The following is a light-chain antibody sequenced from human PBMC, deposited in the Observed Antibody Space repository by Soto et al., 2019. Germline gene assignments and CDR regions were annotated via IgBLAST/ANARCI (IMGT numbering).Light chain of an antibody. CDR3: QQYKSYYT. CDR1: QSIGSW. Sequence: DIQLTQSPSTLSAFVGDRVTITCRASQSIGSWLAWYQQKPGKAPKILIYDASNLESGVPSRFSGSGSGTEFTLTISSLQPDDFPTYYCQQYKSYYTFGQGTKLEIK. J-gene: IGKJ2*01. CDR2: DAS. V-gene: IGKV1-5*01.